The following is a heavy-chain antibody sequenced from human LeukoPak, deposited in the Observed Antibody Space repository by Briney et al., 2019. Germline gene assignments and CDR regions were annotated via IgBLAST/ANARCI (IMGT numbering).Heavy chain of an antibody. CDR3: ARDLIWGQQLVGNWFDP. J-gene: IGHJ5*02. CDR2: INAGNGNT. D-gene: IGHD6-13*01. V-gene: IGHV1-3*01. CDR1: GYTFTSYA. Sequence: ASVKVSCKASGYTFTSYAMHWVRQAPGQRLEWMGWINAGNGNTKYSQKFQGRVTITRDTSASTAYMELSSLRSEDTAVYYCARDLIWGQQLVGNWFDPWGQGTLVTVSS.